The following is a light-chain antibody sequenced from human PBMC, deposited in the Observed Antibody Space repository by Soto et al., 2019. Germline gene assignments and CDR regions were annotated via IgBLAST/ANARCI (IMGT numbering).Light chain of an antibody. J-gene: IGKJ1*01. CDR1: QSVFLSANNQNY. CDR2: WAS. Sequence: DIVITQSPDSLAVSLAERGTINCKSSQSVFLSANNQNYLDWYQQHPGQPHXXLIYWASTRESGVPDRFTGRASGTDFTLTISSLQAEDVVVYYCHQYYIAPPTFGQGTRWIS. CDR3: HQYYIAPPT. V-gene: IGKV4-1*01.